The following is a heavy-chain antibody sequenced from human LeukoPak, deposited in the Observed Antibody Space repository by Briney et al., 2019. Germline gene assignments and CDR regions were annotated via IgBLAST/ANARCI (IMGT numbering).Heavy chain of an antibody. CDR2: IYYSGST. J-gene: IGHJ3*02. CDR3: ARDRWGDSSGYYYEDAFDI. D-gene: IGHD3-22*01. CDR1: GGSISSYY. V-gene: IGHV4-59*01. Sequence: SETLSLTCTVSGGSISSYYWSWIRQPPGKGLEWIGYIYYSGSTNYNPSLKSRVTISVDTSKNQSSLKLSSVTAADTAVYYCARDRWGDSSGYYYEDAFDIWGQGTMVTVSS.